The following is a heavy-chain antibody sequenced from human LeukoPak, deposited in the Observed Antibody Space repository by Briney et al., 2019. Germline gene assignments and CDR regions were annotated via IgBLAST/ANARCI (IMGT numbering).Heavy chain of an antibody. D-gene: IGHD2-2*01. CDR3: AREGGGYCSSTSCYGWY. V-gene: IGHV3-48*01. J-gene: IGHJ4*02. Sequence: PGGSLTLSCAASGFTFSSYSMNWVRQAPGKGLEWVSYISSSNSTIYYADSVKGRFTISTNNAKNSLYLQMNSLRAEDTAVYYCAREGGGYCSSTSCYGWYWGQGTLVTVSS. CDR1: GFTFSSYS. CDR2: ISSSNSTI.